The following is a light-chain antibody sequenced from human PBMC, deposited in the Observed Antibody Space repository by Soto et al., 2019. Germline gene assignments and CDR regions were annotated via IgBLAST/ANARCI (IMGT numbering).Light chain of an antibody. J-gene: IGKJ1*01. V-gene: IGKV1-9*01. CDR2: AAS. CDR3: QQINSYPRT. Sequence: DIQLTQSPSFLSASVGDRVTITCRASQGISTYLAWYQQKPGKAPKLLIYAASTLQIGVPSRFSGSGSGTEFTLTISSLQPEDFATYYCQQINSYPRTFGQGTKVEIK. CDR1: QGISTY.